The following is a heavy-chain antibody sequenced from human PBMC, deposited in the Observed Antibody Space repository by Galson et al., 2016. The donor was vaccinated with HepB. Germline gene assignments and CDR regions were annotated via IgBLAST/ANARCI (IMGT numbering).Heavy chain of an antibody. CDR3: ARSYLLGRGFGW. D-gene: IGHD7-27*01. J-gene: IGHJ4*02. CDR2: TFYRSNWQN. V-gene: IGHV6-1*01. CDR1: GDSVSSNSAG. Sequence: CAISGDSVSSNSAGWNWIRQSPSRGLEWLGRTFYRSNWQNDYAESVKSRITINPDTSKNQFSLQLNSVTPDDTAVYYCARSYLLGRGFGWWGKGTLVTVAS.